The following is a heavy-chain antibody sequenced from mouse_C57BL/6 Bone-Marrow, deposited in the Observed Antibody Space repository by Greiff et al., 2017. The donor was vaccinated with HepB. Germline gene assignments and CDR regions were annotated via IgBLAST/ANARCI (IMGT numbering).Heavy chain of an antibody. Sequence: EVKLMESGEGLVKPGGSLKLSCAASGFTFSSYAMSWVRQTPEKRLEWVAYISSGGDYIYYADTVKGRFTISRDNARNTLYLQMSSLTSEDTAMYYCTRVDYGRGYYAMDDWGQGTSVTVAT. CDR1: GFTFSSYA. J-gene: IGHJ4*01. D-gene: IGHD1-1*01. V-gene: IGHV5-9-1*02. CDR2: ISSGGDYI. CDR3: TRVDYGRGYYAMDD.